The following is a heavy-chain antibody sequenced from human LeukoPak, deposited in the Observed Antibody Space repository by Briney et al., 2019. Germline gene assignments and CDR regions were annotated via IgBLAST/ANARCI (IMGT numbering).Heavy chain of an antibody. CDR2: IKSGSDTI. J-gene: IGHJ4*02. Sequence: GGSLRLSCAASGFMFNTYSMNWVRQAPGKGLEWVSYIKSGSDTIYYADSVKGRFTISRDNAKNSLYLQMNSLRDEDTAVYFCVRSVEFDYWGQGTLGTVSS. CDR3: VRSVEFDY. D-gene: IGHD2-21*01. CDR1: GFMFNTYS. V-gene: IGHV3-48*02.